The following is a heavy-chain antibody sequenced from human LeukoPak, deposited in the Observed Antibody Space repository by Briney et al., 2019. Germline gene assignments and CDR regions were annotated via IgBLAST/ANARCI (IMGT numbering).Heavy chain of an antibody. CDR3: AKDISEARDYFDY. J-gene: IGHJ4*02. V-gene: IGHV3-23*01. Sequence: GGSLRLSCAASGFTFSIYAMSWVRQAPGKGLEWVSAISGNGGSTYYADSVKGRFTISRDNSKNTLSLQMNSLRAEDTAVYYCAKDISEARDYFDYWGQGTLVTVSS. CDR1: GFTFSIYA. CDR2: ISGNGGST.